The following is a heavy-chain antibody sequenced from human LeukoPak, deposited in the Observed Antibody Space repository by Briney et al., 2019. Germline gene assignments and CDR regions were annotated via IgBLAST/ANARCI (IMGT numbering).Heavy chain of an antibody. Sequence: SETLSLTCTVSGDSINSLDLWSWVRQPPGKGLEWIGEINHSGSTNYNPSLRSRVTISVDTSKNQFSLKLSSVTAADTAVYYCARGNLYYYDSSGYYFKFDYWGQGTLVTVSS. V-gene: IGHV4-4*02. J-gene: IGHJ4*02. CDR3: ARGNLYYYDSSGYYFKFDY. D-gene: IGHD3-22*01. CDR1: GDSINSLDL. CDR2: INHSGST.